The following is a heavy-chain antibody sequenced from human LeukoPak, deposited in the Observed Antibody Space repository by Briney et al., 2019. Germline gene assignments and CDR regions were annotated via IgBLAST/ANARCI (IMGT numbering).Heavy chain of an antibody. CDR1: TFTFSDYG. CDR3: AKDLPTVTNRIPLYYFDY. CDR2: ITRSSTTT. Sequence: PGGSLRLSCIGSTFTFSDYGMNWVRQAPGKGLEWVSYITRSSTTTYYADSVKGRFTISRGNSKNTLYLQMNSLRAEDTAIYYCAKDLPTVTNRIPLYYFDYWGQGTLVTVSS. D-gene: IGHD4-17*01. J-gene: IGHJ4*02. V-gene: IGHV3-48*01.